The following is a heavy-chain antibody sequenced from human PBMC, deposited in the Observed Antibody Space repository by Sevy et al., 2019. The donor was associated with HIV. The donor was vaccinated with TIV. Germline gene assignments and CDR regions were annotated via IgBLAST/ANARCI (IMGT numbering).Heavy chain of an antibody. D-gene: IGHD6-19*01. J-gene: IGHJ4*02. CDR1: GGSITSNNYY. CDR2: IYHSGNT. CDR3: ASKHGYRSTYYGFSLSRTFDS. Sequence: SETLSLTCSVSGGSITSNNYYWGWIRQPPGKGLEWIGSIYHSGNTYYNPSLKSRVTVSVDTSRRHFSLKVTYVAASDTAVYSCASKHGYRSTYYGFSLSRTFDSWGPGTLVTVSS. V-gene: IGHV4-39*01.